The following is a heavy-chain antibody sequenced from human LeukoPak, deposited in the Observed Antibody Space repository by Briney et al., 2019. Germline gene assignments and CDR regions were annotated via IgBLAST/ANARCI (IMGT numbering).Heavy chain of an antibody. J-gene: IGHJ5*02. Sequence: SETLSLTCAVYGGSFSGYYWSWIRQPPGKGLEWIGEINHSGSTNYNPSLKSRVTISVDTSKNQFSLKLSSVTAADTAVYYCARLIRGYSYPFDPWGQGTLVTVSS. V-gene: IGHV4-34*01. CDR3: ARLIRGYSYPFDP. CDR2: INHSGST. D-gene: IGHD5-18*01. CDR1: GGSFSGYY.